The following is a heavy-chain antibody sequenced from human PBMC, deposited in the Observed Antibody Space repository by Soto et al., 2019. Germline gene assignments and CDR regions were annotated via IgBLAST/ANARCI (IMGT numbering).Heavy chain of an antibody. CDR1: GITVSTNY. CDR3: ARDGYRSSWSIS. D-gene: IGHD6-13*01. V-gene: IGHV3-66*01. CDR2: IHSGGST. J-gene: IGHJ4*02. Sequence: EVQLVESGGGLVQPGGSLRLSCAASGITVSTNYMSWVRQAPGRGLEWVSVIHSGGSTYYADSVKGRFTVSRDNSKNTLHLQMSSLRGEDTAVYFCARDGYRSSWSISWGQGTLVTVS.